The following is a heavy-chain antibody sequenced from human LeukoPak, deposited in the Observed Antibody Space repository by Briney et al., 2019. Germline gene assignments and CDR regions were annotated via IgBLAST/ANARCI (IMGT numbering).Heavy chain of an antibody. CDR3: ARDNAYNWFDP. CDR1: KFTFTTSW. J-gene: IGHJ5*02. Sequence: GGSLRVSCAASKFTFTTSWMTWVRQAPGKGLEWVANINGDGSERTYVDSVKGRFTVSRDNAKNSLYLQMNSLRVDDTAVYYCARDNAYNWFDPWGQGTLVTVSS. V-gene: IGHV3-7*01. CDR2: INGDGSER.